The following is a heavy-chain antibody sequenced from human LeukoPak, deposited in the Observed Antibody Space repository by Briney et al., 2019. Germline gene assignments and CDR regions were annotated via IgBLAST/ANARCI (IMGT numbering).Heavy chain of an antibody. CDR1: GGSISSYY. CDR2: IYYSGSA. CDR3: AKDLTAMVPRYYYDSSGYYPDWFDP. D-gene: IGHD3-22*01. V-gene: IGHV4-59*01. J-gene: IGHJ5*02. Sequence: TSETLSLTCTVSGGSISSYYWSWIRQPPGKGLEWIGYIYYSGSANYNPSLKSRVTISVDTSKNQFPLKLSSVTAADTAVYYCAKDLTAMVPRYYYDSSGYYPDWFDPWGQGTLVTVSS.